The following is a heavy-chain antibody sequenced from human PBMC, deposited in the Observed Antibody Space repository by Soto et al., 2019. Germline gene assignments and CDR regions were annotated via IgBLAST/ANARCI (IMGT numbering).Heavy chain of an antibody. Sequence: GGSLRLSCAASGFTFSSYSMNWVRQAPGKGLEWVSSISSSSSYIYYADSVKGRFTISRDNAKNSLYLQMNSLRAEDTSVYYCARERASSTSWKGNFDDWGQGTLVTVSS. J-gene: IGHJ4*02. D-gene: IGHD2-2*01. CDR3: ARERASSTSWKGNFDD. V-gene: IGHV3-21*01. CDR2: ISSSSSYI. CDR1: GFTFSSYS.